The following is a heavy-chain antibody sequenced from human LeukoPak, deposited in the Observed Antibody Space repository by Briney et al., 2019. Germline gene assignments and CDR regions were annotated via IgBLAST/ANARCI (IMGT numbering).Heavy chain of an antibody. CDR2: ISYDGSNK. J-gene: IGHJ4*02. CDR1: GFTFSSYG. Sequence: PGRSLRLSCAASGFTFSSYGMHWVRQAPGKGLEWVAVISYDGSNKYYADSVKGRFTISRDNSKNTLYLQMNSLKTEDTAVFYCTRDSLGVTYGPPFDYWGQGTLVTVSS. D-gene: IGHD3-10*01. V-gene: IGHV3-30*03. CDR3: TRDSLGVTYGPPFDY.